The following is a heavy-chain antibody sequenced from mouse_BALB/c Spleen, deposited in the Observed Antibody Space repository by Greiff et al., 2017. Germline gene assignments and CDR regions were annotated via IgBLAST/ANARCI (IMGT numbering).Heavy chain of an antibody. D-gene: IGHD2-3*01. CDR1: GFTFSSFG. Sequence: EVQLVESGGDLVKPGGSRKLSCAASGFTFSSFGMHWVRQAPEKGLEWVAYISSGSSTIYYADTVKGRFTISRDNPKNTLFLQMTSLRSEDTAMYYCARSGWSPFAYWGQGTLVTVSA. CDR2: ISSGSSTI. CDR3: ARSGWSPFAY. V-gene: IGHV5-17*02. J-gene: IGHJ3*01.